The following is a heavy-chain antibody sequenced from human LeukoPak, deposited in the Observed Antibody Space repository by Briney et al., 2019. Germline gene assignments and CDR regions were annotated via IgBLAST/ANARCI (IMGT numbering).Heavy chain of an antibody. J-gene: IGHJ4*02. Sequence: PGGSLRLSCAASGFTFSSYGMSWVRQAPGKGLEWVSAISGSGGSTYYADSVKGRFTISRDNSKNTLYLQMNSLRAEDTAVYYCAKLDLSSGWTPAERATPDYWGQGTLVTVSS. CDR2: ISGSGGST. CDR1: GFTFSSYG. D-gene: IGHD6-19*01. CDR3: AKLDLSSGWTPAERATPDY. V-gene: IGHV3-23*01.